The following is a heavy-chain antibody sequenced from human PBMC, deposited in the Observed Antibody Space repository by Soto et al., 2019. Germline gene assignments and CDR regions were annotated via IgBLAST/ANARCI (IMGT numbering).Heavy chain of an antibody. CDR2: IWYNGNTY. V-gene: IGHV3-33*01. D-gene: IGHD4-4*01. J-gene: IGHJ4*02. Sequence: GGSLRLSCTTSGFTFSTYGMHWVRQAPGKGLEWVATIWYNGNTYYYKDSMKGRFAVSRDNSKNTVFLQMNTMRAEDTATYYYARDRGCGGNYVFGFWGLGTLVTVSS. CDR1: GFTFSTYG. CDR3: ARDRGCGGNYVFGF.